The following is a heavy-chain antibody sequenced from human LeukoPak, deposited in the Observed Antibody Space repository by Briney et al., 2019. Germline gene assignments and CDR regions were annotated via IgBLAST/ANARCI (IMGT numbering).Heavy chain of an antibody. J-gene: IGHJ4*02. CDR3: ASAGAAAGSFDY. CDR2: ISSSSSYI. V-gene: IGHV3-21*01. Sequence: GGSLTLSCAASGFTFGSYSMNWVRQAPGKGLEWVSSISSSSSYIYYADSVKGRFTISRDNAKNSLYLQMNSLRAEDTAVYYCASAGAAAGSFDYWGQGTLVTVSS. D-gene: IGHD6-13*01. CDR1: GFTFGSYS.